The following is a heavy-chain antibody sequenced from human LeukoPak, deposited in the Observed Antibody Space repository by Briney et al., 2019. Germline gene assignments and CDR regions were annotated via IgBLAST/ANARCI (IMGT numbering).Heavy chain of an antibody. J-gene: IGHJ4*02. CDR1: GFTFTDSY. Sequence: PGGSLRLSCTASGFTFTDSYMTWVRQAPGKGLEWLSYISGSGDDTNYADSVRGRFTISRDNAKNSLYLQMNSLRVEDTAVYYCARDPRTVRIWGQGTLVTVSS. D-gene: IGHD1-1*01. V-gene: IGHV3-11*06. CDR3: ARDPRTVRI. CDR2: ISGSGDDT.